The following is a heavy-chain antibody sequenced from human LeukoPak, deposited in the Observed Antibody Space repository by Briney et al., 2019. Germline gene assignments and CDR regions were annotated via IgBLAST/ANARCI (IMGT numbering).Heavy chain of an antibody. Sequence: SETLSFTCAVYGGSFSGYYWSWSRQPAGKGLEWVGEINHSGSTNYNPSLKSRVTISVDTSKNQFSLKLSSVTAADTAVYYCAVRGATFDYWGQGTLVTVSS. V-gene: IGHV4-34*01. CDR3: AVRGATFDY. D-gene: IGHD3-10*01. CDR1: GGSFSGYY. CDR2: INHSGST. J-gene: IGHJ4*02.